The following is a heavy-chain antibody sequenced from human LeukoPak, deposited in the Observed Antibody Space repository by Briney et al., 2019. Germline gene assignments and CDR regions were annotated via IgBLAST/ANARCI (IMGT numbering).Heavy chain of an antibody. D-gene: IGHD2-21*02. V-gene: IGHV4-34*01. CDR3: ARRSYCGGGCYMTLYGMDV. Sequence: SETLSLTCAVYGGSFSGYYWSWIRQPPGKGLEWIGEINHSGSTNYNPSLKSRVTISVDTSKNQFSLKLSSVTAADTAVYYCARRSYCGGGCYMTLYGMDVWGQGTTVTVSS. J-gene: IGHJ6*02. CDR1: GGSFSGYY. CDR2: INHSGST.